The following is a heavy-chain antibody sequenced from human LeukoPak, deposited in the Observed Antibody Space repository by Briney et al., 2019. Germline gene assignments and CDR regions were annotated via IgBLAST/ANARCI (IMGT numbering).Heavy chain of an antibody. Sequence: PSETLSLTCTVSGGSISSYYWSWLRQPPGKGLEWIGYIYYSGSTNYNPSLKSRVTISVDTSKNQFSLKLSSVTAADTAVYYCARQLNTAMAAIDYWGQGTLVTVSS. J-gene: IGHJ4*02. V-gene: IGHV4-59*08. D-gene: IGHD5-18*01. CDR1: GGSISSYY. CDR3: ARQLNTAMAAIDY. CDR2: IYYSGST.